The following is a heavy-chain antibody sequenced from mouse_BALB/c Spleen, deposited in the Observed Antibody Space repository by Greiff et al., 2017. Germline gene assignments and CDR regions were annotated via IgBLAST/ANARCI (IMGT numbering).Heavy chain of an antibody. J-gene: IGHJ4*01. CDR1: GYSITSDYA. Sequence: EVKLVESGPGLVKPSQSLSLTCTVTGYSITSDYAWNWIRQFPGNKLEWMGYISYSGSTSYNPSLKSRISITRDTSKNQFFLQLNSVTTEDTATYYCARVPRFYAMDYWGQGTSVTVSS. CDR3: ARVPRFYAMDY. CDR2: ISYSGST. V-gene: IGHV3-2*02.